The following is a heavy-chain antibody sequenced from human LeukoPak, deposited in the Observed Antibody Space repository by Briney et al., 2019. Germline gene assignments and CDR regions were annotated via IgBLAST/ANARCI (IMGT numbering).Heavy chain of an antibody. D-gene: IGHD2/OR15-2a*01. CDR3: AKDPRGTFSSLFDY. J-gene: IGHJ4*02. V-gene: IGHV3-30*18. CDR2: VSYDGSNK. Sequence: GGSLTPACAVSGFTFTRICTDCVRQAPGKGLEWVAVVSYDGSNKFYADSVRGRFTISRDNSKNTLYLEMNSLRAEDTAVYYCAKDPRGTFSSLFDYWGQGTLVTVSS. CDR1: GFTFTRIC.